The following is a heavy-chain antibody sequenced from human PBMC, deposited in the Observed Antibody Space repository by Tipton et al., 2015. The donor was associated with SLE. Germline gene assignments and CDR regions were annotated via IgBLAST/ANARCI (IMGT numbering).Heavy chain of an antibody. D-gene: IGHD2/OR15-2a*01. V-gene: IGHV4-38-2*01. CDR3: ARSSSVRTLLWPTFAY. CDR1: GHSISSGFY. CDR2: FYHRGTT. J-gene: IGHJ4*02. Sequence: TLSLTCSVSGHSISSGFYWGWIRQSPGKGLVWIGNFYHRGTTYYNPSLKSRVTISADTSKNHLSLKLTSVTAADTAVYFFARSSSVRTLLWPTFAYWGQGTLVTVSS.